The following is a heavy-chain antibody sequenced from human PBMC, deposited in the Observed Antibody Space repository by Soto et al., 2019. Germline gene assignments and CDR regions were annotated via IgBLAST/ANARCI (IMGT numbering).Heavy chain of an antibody. D-gene: IGHD3-10*02. CDR3: ARDVRLPDY. V-gene: IGHV3-48*01. CDR1: GFTFSTYS. J-gene: IGHJ4*02. Sequence: EVQLVESGGGLVPPGGSLRLSCAASGFTFSTYSMNWVRQAPGKGLEWVSFISSTGETTYYADSVKGRLTISRDNAKNSLSLQMNSLPAEDTAVYYCARDVRLPDYWGQGTLVTVSS. CDR2: ISSTGETT.